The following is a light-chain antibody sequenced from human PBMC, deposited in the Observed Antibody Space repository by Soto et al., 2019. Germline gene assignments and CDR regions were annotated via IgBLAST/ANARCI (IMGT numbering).Light chain of an antibody. J-gene: IGLJ1*01. V-gene: IGLV2-14*01. CDR1: SSDVGGYNY. CDR3: SSYTSSSTYV. Sequence: GSVSGSRGQSITISCTGTSSDVGGYNYVSWYQQHPGKAPKLMIYDVSNRPSGVSNRFSGSKSGNTASLTISGLQAEDEADYYCSSYTSSSTYVFGTGTKVTVL. CDR2: DVS.